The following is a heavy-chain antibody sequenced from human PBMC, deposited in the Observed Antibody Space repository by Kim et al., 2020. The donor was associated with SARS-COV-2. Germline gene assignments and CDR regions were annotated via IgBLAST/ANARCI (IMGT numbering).Heavy chain of an antibody. CDR3: ASPKVGYDSSGYYGRDAFDI. V-gene: IGHV1-46*01. CDR2: INPSGGST. D-gene: IGHD3-22*01. Sequence: ASVKVSCKASGYTFTSYYMHWVRQAPGQGLEWMGIINPSGGSTSYAQKFQGRVTMTRDTSTSTVYMELSSLRSEDTAVYYCASPKVGYDSSGYYGRDAFDIWGQGTMVTVSS. J-gene: IGHJ3*02. CDR1: GYTFTSYY.